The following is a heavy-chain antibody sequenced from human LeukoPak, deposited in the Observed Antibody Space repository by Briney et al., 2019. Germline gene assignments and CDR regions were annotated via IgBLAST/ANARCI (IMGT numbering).Heavy chain of an antibody. CDR2: ISDYP. CDR3: TKDSQGSYDGFWYGTYGMDV. Sequence: GGSLRLSCAASGFTFSSYPMSWVRQAPGKGLEWVSTISDYPHYADSVRGRFTISRDNSRKTVFLQMNSLTPEDAATYYCTKDSQGSYDGFWYGTYGMDVWGQGTTVTVSS. J-gene: IGHJ6*02. V-gene: IGHV3-23*05. CDR1: GFTFSSYP. D-gene: IGHD3-16*01.